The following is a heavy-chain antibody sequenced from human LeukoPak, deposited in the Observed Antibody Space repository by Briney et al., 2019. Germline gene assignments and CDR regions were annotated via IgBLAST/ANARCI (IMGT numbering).Heavy chain of an antibody. J-gene: IGHJ6*02. Sequence: GGSLRLSCAASGFTVSSYSMNWVRQAPGKGLEWVSYISTSSSTIYYADSVKGRFTISRDNARDSLYLQMNSLRAEDTAVYYCARGPGSMDVWGQGTTVTVSS. V-gene: IGHV3-48*01. CDR2: ISTSSSTI. CDR3: ARGPGSMDV. CDR1: GFTVSSYS.